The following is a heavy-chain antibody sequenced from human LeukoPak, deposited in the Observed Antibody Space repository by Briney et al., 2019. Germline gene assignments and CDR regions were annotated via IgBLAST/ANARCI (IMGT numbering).Heavy chain of an antibody. CDR1: GFTFTRYD. D-gene: IGHD4-23*01. CDR3: VLGHYGGLFDN. J-gene: IGHJ4*02. CDR2: ISSDESNK. V-gene: IGHV3-30-3*01. Sequence: GRSLRLSCAASGFTFTRYDMHWVRQARDKGLEWVAVISSDESNKDYANSVKGRFTIARDNSQNTLFVQMNSLRVEDTAAYYCVLGHYGGLFDNWGQGALVTVSS.